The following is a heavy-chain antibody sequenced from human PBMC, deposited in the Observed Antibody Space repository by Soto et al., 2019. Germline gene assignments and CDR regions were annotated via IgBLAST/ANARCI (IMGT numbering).Heavy chain of an antibody. CDR3: ARDVGPSKYDAFDI. CDR2: IKQDGNEV. CDR1: GYKFGNLW. V-gene: IGHV3-7*03. J-gene: IGHJ3*02. Sequence: PGGSLRLSCDVSGYKFGNLWMAWVRHTPGKGLEWVADIKQDGNEVHYLDSVKGRFTISRDNAKNSLYLQMNNLRAEDTAVYFCARDVGPSKYDAFDIWGRGTMVTVS.